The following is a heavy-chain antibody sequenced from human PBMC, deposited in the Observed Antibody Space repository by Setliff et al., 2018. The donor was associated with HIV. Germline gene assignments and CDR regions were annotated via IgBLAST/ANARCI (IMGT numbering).Heavy chain of an antibody. D-gene: IGHD3-9*01. CDR3: ARAPDWVAFDT. J-gene: IGHJ3*02. CDR2: ISHSGTT. CDR1: GGSISSSNW. V-gene: IGHV4-4*02. Sequence: PSETLSLTCAVSGGSISSSNWWSWVRQPPGKGLEWIGEISHSGTTKYNPSLKSRVTISVDKSKNQFSLKLTSVTAADTAVYYCARAPDWVAFDTWGQGTMVTVSS.